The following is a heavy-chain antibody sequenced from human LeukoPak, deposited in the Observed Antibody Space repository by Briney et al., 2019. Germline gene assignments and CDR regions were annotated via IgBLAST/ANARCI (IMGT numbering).Heavy chain of an antibody. Sequence: SETLSLTCTVSGGSISSSSYYWGWSRQPPGKGLEWIGYIYHSGSTYYNPSLKSRVTISVDRSKNQFSLKLSSVTAADTAVYYCARVSSSNKRYYYYMDVWGKGTTVTVSS. CDR3: ARVSSSNKRYYYYMDV. D-gene: IGHD2-2*01. CDR1: GGSISSSSYY. V-gene: IGHV4-39*07. J-gene: IGHJ6*03. CDR2: IYHSGST.